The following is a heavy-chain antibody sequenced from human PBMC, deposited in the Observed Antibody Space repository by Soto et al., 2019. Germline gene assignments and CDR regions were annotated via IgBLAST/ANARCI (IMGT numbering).Heavy chain of an antibody. D-gene: IGHD3-22*01. J-gene: IGHJ5*02. CDR2: ISTSSSYI. CDR1: GFTFSTYS. Sequence: EVQLVESGGGLVKPGGSLRLSCAASGFTFSTYSMNWVRQAPGKGLEWVSSISTSSSYIYYADSVKGRFTISRDNAKNXVXXQMNSLRAEDTAGYYWARDVTSSGYYYLHPGGFDPWGQGTLVTVSS. V-gene: IGHV3-21*01. CDR3: ARDVTSSGYYYLHPGGFDP.